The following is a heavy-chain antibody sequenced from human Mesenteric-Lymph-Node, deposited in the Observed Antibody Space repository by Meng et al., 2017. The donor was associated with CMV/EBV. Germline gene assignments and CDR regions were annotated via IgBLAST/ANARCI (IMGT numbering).Heavy chain of an antibody. Sequence: LSCAACGLTFSGYWMHWVRQAPGKGLVWVSSVNPDGSSTGYADSVKGRFTISRDNAKNTLYLQMNSLRAEDTAVYYCTSGGQVVYFSWGQGTLVTVSS. J-gene: IGHJ5*02. D-gene: IGHD3-22*01. V-gene: IGHV3-74*01. CDR1: GLTFSGYW. CDR3: TSGGQVVYFS. CDR2: VNPDGSST.